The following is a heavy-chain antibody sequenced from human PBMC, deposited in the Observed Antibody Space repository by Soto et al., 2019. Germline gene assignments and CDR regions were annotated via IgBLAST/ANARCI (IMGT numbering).Heavy chain of an antibody. V-gene: IGHV1-69*01. CDR3: ATHGLGVSSPPYFDN. CDR2: FVPLFGTT. J-gene: IGHJ4*02. CDR1: GGTFSGSA. D-gene: IGHD3-16*01. Sequence: QLVQSGSEVKKPGSSVKVSCQASGGTFSGSAVTWVRQGPGQGLEWMGEFVPLFGTTNYAQRFPGRLTITAEESTSTAYMELRTLRSDDMAVYYCATHGLGVSSPPYFDNWGQGTLVTVSS.